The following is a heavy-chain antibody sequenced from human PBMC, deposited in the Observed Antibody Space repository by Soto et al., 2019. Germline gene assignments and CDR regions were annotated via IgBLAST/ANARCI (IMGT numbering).Heavy chain of an antibody. D-gene: IGHD3-10*01. V-gene: IGHV4-30-2*01. Sequence: PSETLSLTCAVSGGSISSGGYSWSWIRQPPGKGLEWIGYIYHSGSTYYNPSLKSRVTISVDRSKNQFSLKLSSVTAADTAVYYCARTYYGSGYWFDPWGQGTLVTVSS. J-gene: IGHJ5*02. CDR1: GGSISSGGYS. CDR3: ARTYYGSGYWFDP. CDR2: IYHSGST.